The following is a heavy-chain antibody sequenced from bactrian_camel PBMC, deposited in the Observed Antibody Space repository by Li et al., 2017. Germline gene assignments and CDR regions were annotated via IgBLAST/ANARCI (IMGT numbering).Heavy chain of an antibody. D-gene: IGHD2*01. CDR1: GRTLSNTY. Sequence: QVQLVESGGGSVQAGGSLTLSCSASGRTLSNTYMGWFRQAPGKGREGVASIDARGVTQYADFVKGRFTISRDSSETTLYLQMDSLKPEDTAMYYCAADPGSGGSCSPNLPLTTDANYFVGQGTQVTVS. J-gene: IGHJ4*01. CDR2: IDARGVT. V-gene: IGHV3-2*01.